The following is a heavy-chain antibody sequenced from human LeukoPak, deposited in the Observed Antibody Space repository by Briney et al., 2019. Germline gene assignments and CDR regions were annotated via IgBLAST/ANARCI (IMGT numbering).Heavy chain of an antibody. Sequence: GGSLRLSCAASGFTFSSYAMSWVRQAPGKGLEWVSAISGSGGSTYYADSVKGRFTISRDNSKNTLYLQMNSLRAEGTAVYYCAKPYGGATSHFDYWGQGTLVTVSS. CDR2: ISGSGGST. CDR3: AKPYGGATSHFDY. CDR1: GFTFSSYA. D-gene: IGHD1-26*01. V-gene: IGHV3-23*01. J-gene: IGHJ4*02.